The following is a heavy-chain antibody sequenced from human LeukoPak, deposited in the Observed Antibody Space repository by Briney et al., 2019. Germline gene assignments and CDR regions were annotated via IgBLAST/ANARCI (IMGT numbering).Heavy chain of an antibody. Sequence: SETLSLTCTVSGYSISSGYYWGWIRQPPGKGLEWIGSIYHSGSTYYNPSLKSRVTISVDTSKNQFSLKLSSVTAADTAVYYCARPTHPYSSSWYDWGQGTLVTVSS. CDR3: ARPTHPYSSSWYD. V-gene: IGHV4-38-2*02. J-gene: IGHJ4*02. CDR1: GYSISSGYY. CDR2: IYHSGST. D-gene: IGHD6-13*01.